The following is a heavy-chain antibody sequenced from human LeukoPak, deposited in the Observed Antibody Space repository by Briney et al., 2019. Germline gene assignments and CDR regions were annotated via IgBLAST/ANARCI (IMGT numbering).Heavy chain of an antibody. V-gene: IGHV4-31*03. J-gene: IGHJ4*02. CDR1: GDSISSGGYY. D-gene: IGHD5-12*01. Sequence: SQTLSLTCTVSGDSISSGGYYWSWVRQHPGKGLEWIGYIYYSGRTYYNPSLKSRVTLSVDTSKNQFSLKLNSVTAADTAVYYCARSLELLRLPADYWGQGTLVTVSS. CDR3: ARSLELLRLPADY. CDR2: IYYSGRT.